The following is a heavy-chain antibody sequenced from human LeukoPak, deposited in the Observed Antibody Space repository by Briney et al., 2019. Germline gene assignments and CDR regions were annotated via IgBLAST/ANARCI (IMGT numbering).Heavy chain of an antibody. D-gene: IGHD3-22*01. Sequence: GESLKISWKGSGYSFTGYWIALVRQMPGKGLEWMGIIYPGVSYTKYSPSFQRQITISADKSISTACLQWSSLKASDPAMYYCARRRGWDFDSSGYDFDHWGQGALVTVSS. CDR3: ARRRGWDFDSSGYDFDH. J-gene: IGHJ4*02. CDR2: IYPGVSYT. V-gene: IGHV5-51*01. CDR1: GYSFTGYW.